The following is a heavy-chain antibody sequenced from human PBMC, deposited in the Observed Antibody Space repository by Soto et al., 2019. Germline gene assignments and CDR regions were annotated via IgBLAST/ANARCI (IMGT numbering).Heavy chain of an antibody. CDR2: IYYSGST. CDR3: ARDYGGTTRWFDP. Sequence: KTSETLSLTCTVSGGSISSYYWSWIRQPPGKGLEWIGYIYYSGSTNYNPSLKSRVTISVDTSKNQFSLKLSSVTAADTAVYYCARDYGGTTRWFDPWGQGTLVTVSS. CDR1: GGSISSYY. V-gene: IGHV4-59*01. J-gene: IGHJ5*02. D-gene: IGHD1-1*01.